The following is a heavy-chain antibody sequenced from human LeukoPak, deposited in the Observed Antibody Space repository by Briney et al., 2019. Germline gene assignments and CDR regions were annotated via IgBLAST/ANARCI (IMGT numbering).Heavy chain of an antibody. V-gene: IGHV3-30*04. Sequence: GSLRLSCAASGFTFSSYAMHWVRQAPGKGLEWVAVISYDGSNKYYADSVKGRFTISRDNSKNTLYLQMNSLRAEDTAVYYCARDRGYSYGYNDAFDIWGQGTMVTVSS. J-gene: IGHJ3*02. CDR3: ARDRGYSYGYNDAFDI. CDR2: ISYDGSNK. CDR1: GFTFSSYA. D-gene: IGHD5-18*01.